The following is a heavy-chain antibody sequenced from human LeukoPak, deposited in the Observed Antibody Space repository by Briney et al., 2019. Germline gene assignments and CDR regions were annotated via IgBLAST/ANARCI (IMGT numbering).Heavy chain of an antibody. D-gene: IGHD2/OR15-2a*01. J-gene: IGHJ4*03. Sequence: PSETLSLTCAVYGGSFSVYYWICTRHPPGKGLEWIGEINHSGSTNYNPSLKSRVTISVDTSKNQCSLKLSSVTAADTAVYYCARGPNSGYFEYWGQGTLVTVSS. CDR2: INHSGST. V-gene: IGHV4-34*01. CDR1: GGSFSVYY. CDR3: ARGPNSGYFEY.